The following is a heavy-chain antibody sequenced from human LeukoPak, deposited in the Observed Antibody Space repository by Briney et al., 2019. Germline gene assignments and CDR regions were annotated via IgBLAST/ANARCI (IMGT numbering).Heavy chain of an antibody. Sequence: SETLSLTCAVSGYSISSGYYWGWIRQPPGKGLEWIGSIYHSGSTYYNPSLKSRVTISVDTSKNQFSLKLSSVTAADTAVYYCAEVGGIWGQGTPVTVSS. CDR1: GYSISSGYY. CDR2: IYHSGST. D-gene: IGHD2-2*01. CDR3: AEVGGI. V-gene: IGHV4-38-2*01. J-gene: IGHJ4*02.